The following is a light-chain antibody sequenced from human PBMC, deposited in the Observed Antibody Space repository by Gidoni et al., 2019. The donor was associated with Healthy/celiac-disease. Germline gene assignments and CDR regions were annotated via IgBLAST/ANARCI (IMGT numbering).Light chain of an antibody. J-gene: IGLJ1*01. CDR2: DVS. CDR3: SSYTSSSTVYV. V-gene: IGLV2-14*03. Sequence: QSALTQPASVSGSPAQSITISCPGTSSDVGGYNYVSWYQQQPGKAPKLMIYDVSNRPSGVSNRFSGSKSGNTASLTISGLQAEDEADYYCSSYTSSSTVYVFGTGTKVTVL. CDR1: SSDVGGYNY.